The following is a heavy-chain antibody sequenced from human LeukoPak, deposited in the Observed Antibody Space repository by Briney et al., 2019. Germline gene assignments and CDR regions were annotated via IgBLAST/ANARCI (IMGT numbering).Heavy chain of an antibody. Sequence: ASVKVSCKASGYTFTGYYMHWVRQAPGQGLEWMGWINPNSGGTNYAQKFQGWVTMTRDTSISTAYMELSRLRSDDTAVYYCARGPTTSIQLLPWGLGTLVTVSS. D-gene: IGHD5-18*01. J-gene: IGHJ5*02. CDR3: ARGPTTSIQLLP. V-gene: IGHV1-2*04. CDR2: INPNSGGT. CDR1: GYTFTGYY.